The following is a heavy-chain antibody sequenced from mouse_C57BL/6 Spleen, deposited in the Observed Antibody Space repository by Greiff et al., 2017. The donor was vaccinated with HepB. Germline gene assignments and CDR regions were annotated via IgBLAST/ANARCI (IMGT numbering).Heavy chain of an antibody. Sequence: VQLKESVAELVRPGASVKLSCTASGFNIKNTYMHWVKQRPEQGLEWIGRIDPANGNTKYAPKFQGKATITADTSSNTAYLQLSSLTSEDTAIYYCARSYDYDLYAMDYWGQGTSVTVSS. V-gene: IGHV14-3*01. D-gene: IGHD2-4*01. CDR3: ARSYDYDLYAMDY. J-gene: IGHJ4*01. CDR1: GFNIKNTY. CDR2: IDPANGNT.